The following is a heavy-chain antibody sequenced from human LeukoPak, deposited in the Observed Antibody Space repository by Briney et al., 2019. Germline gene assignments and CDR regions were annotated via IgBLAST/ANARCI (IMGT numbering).Heavy chain of an antibody. J-gene: IGHJ5*02. CDR3: ARHSSSHDWFDP. Sequence: SVKVSFKASGGTFSSYAISWVRQAPGQGLGWMGGIIPIFGTANYAQKFQGRVTITTHESTSTAYMELSSLRSEDTAVYYCARHSSSHDWFDPWGQGTLVTVSS. CDR1: GGTFSSYA. CDR2: IIPIFGTA. D-gene: IGHD6-13*01. V-gene: IGHV1-69*05.